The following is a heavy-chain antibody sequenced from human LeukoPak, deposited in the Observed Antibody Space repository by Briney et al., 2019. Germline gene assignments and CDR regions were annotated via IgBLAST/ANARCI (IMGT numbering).Heavy chain of an antibody. Sequence: ASVKVSCKSSGYPFTDYCIHWLQQAPGKGLEWMGRIDPLDGETTYAETFLGRVTFTADTSTSTIYMELNSLTFADRAVYYCARDHEERGPYLDLWGQGTQVFVSS. J-gene: IGHJ4*02. CDR3: ARDHEERGPYLDL. CDR2: IDPLDGET. D-gene: IGHD3-10*01. CDR1: GYPFTDYC. V-gene: IGHV1-69-2*01.